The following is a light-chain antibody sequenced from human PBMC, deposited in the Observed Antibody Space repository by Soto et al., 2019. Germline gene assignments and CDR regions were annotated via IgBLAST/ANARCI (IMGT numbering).Light chain of an antibody. V-gene: IGKV1-5*03. CDR2: KAS. CDR1: QSISNW. J-gene: IGKJ4*01. CDR3: QQYNGYRLA. Sequence: DIQMTQSPSSLSASVGDRVTFTCRVSQSISNWLAWYQQKPGKAPKLLIYKASTLESGVPSRFSGSGSGTEFTLTISSLQADDFAIYYCQQYNGYRLAFGGGTKVEIK.